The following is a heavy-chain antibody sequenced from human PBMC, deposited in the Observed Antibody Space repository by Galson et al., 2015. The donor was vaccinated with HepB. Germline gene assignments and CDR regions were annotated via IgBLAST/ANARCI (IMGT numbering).Heavy chain of an antibody. V-gene: IGHV4-34*01. J-gene: IGHJ3*02. CDR1: GGSFSGYY. CDR3: ARLYEGGSSWFQGRPFDI. Sequence: LSLTCAVHGGSFSGYYWSWIRHTPGKGLEWIGEISHSGSANYNPSLKSRATISEDTSKKQFSLKAKSVTVADTSVYYCARLYEGGSSWFQGRPFDIWGQGTMVTVSS. CDR2: ISHSGSA. D-gene: IGHD6-13*01.